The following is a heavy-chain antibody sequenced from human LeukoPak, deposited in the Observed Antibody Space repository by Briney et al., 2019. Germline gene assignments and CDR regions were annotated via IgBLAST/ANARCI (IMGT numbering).Heavy chain of an antibody. J-gene: IGHJ3*02. V-gene: IGHV3-21*01. CDR1: GSTFSSYS. CDR2: ISSSSSYI. D-gene: IGHD4-17*01. CDR3: ARDSPDYGDAFDI. Sequence: GGSLRLSCAASGSTFSSYSMNWVRQAPGKGLEWVSSISSSSSYIYYADSVKGRFTISRDNAKNSLYLQMNSLRAEDTAVYYCARDSPDYGDAFDIWGQGTMVTVSS.